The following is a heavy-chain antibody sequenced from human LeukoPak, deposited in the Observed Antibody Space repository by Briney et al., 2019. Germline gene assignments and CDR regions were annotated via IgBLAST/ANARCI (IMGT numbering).Heavy chain of an antibody. V-gene: IGHV4-59*08. CDR2: IYYSGST. CDR3: ARQIPGIAAAGPPDY. J-gene: IGHJ4*02. Sequence: SETLSLTCTVSGGSISSYYWSWIRQPPGKGLEWIGYIYYSGSTNYNPSLKSRVTISVDTSKNQFSLKLSSVTAADTAVYYCARQIPGIAAAGPPDYWGQGTLVTVSS. CDR1: GGSISSYY. D-gene: IGHD6-13*01.